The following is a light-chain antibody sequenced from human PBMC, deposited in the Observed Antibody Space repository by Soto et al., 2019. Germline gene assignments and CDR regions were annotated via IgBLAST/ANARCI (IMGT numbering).Light chain of an antibody. CDR3: QQYGRSLLT. CDR1: QSFTSTY. CDR2: GAS. V-gene: IGKV3-20*01. Sequence: EIVLTQSPGTLSLSPGEKATISCRDGQSFTSTYLAWYQQKPGQAPRLLIYGASSRATGFPDRFSGSGSGTDFTLSICRLELEDFAVYYCQQYGRSLLTFGGGTKV. J-gene: IGKJ4*01.